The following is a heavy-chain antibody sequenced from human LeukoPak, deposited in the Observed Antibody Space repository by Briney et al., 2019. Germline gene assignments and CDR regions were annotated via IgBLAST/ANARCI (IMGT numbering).Heavy chain of an antibody. J-gene: IGHJ6*03. Sequence: GRSLRLSCAASGFTFSNYALHWVRQAPGKGLEWVAVISYDGTYNFYADSVKGRFTISRDSSKSTLNLEMNSLGAEDTALYYCARAKGYRSTSPYMDVWGKGTTVIVSS. CDR2: ISYDGTYN. CDR3: ARAKGYRSTSPYMDV. CDR1: GFTFSNYA. V-gene: IGHV3-30*07. D-gene: IGHD5-18*01.